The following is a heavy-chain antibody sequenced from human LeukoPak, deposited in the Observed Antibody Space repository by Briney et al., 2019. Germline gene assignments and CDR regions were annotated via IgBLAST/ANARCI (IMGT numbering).Heavy chain of an antibody. V-gene: IGHV3-21*01. CDR2: ISSSSSYI. CDR1: GFTFSSYS. Sequence: GGSPRLSCAASGFTFSSYSMNWVRQAPGKGLEWVSSISSSSSYIYYADSVKGRFTISRDNAKNSLYLQMNSLRAEDTAVYYCARDRTEVLLWFGELLPLRINMDAWGKGTTVTVSS. J-gene: IGHJ6*03. CDR3: ARDRTEVLLWFGELLPLRINMDA. D-gene: IGHD3-10*01.